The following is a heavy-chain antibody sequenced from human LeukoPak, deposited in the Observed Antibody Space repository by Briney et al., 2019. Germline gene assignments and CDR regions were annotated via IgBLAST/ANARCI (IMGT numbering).Heavy chain of an antibody. V-gene: IGHV1-3*01. J-gene: IGHJ6*02. D-gene: IGHD2-2*01. Sequence: AASVNVSCKASGYTFTSYAMHWVRQAPGQRLEWMGWINAGNGNTKYSQKFQGRVTITRDTSASTAYMELSSLRSEDTAVYYCAGSTSFFVGGGYGMDVWGQGTTVTVSS. CDR3: AGSTSFFVGGGYGMDV. CDR2: INAGNGNT. CDR1: GYTFTSYA.